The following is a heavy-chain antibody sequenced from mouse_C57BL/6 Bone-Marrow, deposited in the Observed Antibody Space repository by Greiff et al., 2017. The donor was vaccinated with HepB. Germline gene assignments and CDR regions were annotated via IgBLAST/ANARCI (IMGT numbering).Heavy chain of an antibody. CDR2: IWGVGST. CDR3: ASRDIYYGYDGFAY. J-gene: IGHJ3*01. Sequence: VKLMESGPGLVAPSQSLSITCTVSGFSLTSYGVDWVRQSPGKGLGWLGVIWGVGSTNYNSALKSRLSISKDNSKSQVFLKMNSLQTDDTAMYYCASRDIYYGYDGFAYWGQGTLVTVSA. V-gene: IGHV2-6*01. D-gene: IGHD2-2*01. CDR1: GFSLTSYG.